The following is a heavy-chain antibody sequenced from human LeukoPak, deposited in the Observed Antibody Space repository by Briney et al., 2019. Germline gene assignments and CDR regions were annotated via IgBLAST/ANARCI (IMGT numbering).Heavy chain of an antibody. V-gene: IGHV1-18*01. CDR2: ISAYNGNT. D-gene: IGHD3-22*01. CDR1: GYTFTIYG. J-gene: IGHJ4*02. Sequence: ASVTVSFKASGYTFTIYGISWVRQAPGQGLEWMGWISAYNGNTNYAQKLQGRVTMTTVTSTSTAYMELRSLRSDDTAVYYCARDADDSSGYYDYFDYWGQGTLVTVSS. CDR3: ARDADDSSGYYDYFDY.